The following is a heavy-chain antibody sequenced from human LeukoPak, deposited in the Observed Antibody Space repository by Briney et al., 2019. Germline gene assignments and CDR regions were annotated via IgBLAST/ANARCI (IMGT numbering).Heavy chain of an antibody. J-gene: IGHJ4*02. V-gene: IGHV3-21*01. CDR1: GFTFSSYS. Sequence: GRSLRLSCAASGFTFSSYSMSWVRQAPGKGREWVSSISSSSNYIYYTDSVKGPFTISRDNAKNSLYLQMNSLRAEDTAVYYCARDLVLAARSFDYWGQGTLVTASS. CDR3: ARDLVLAARSFDY. D-gene: IGHD6-6*01. CDR2: ISSSSNYI.